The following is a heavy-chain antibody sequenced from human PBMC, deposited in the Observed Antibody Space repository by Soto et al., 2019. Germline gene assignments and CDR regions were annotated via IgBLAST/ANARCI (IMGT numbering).Heavy chain of an antibody. V-gene: IGHV4-34*01. D-gene: IGHD6-13*01. CDR1: GGSFSGYY. J-gene: IGHJ6*02. Sequence: SETLSLTCAVYGGSFSGYYWSWIRQPPGKGLEWSGEINHSGSTNYNPSLKSRVTISVDTSKNQFSLKLSSVTAADTAVYYCATSVAAAGYYYGMDVWGQGTTVTVSS. CDR3: ATSVAAAGYYYGMDV. CDR2: INHSGST.